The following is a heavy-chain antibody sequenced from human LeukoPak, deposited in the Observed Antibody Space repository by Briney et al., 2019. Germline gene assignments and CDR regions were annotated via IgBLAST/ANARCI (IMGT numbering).Heavy chain of an antibody. J-gene: IGHJ4*02. V-gene: IGHV3-30*02. CDR1: GFTFSSYT. Sequence: PGGSLRLSCAASGFTFSSYTMHWVRQAPGKGLEWVACIHSDVSKRYYADSVKGRFTISTDNSKNTLSLQMNSLRAEDTAVYYCAKEPTSRGYKDIDFWGQGPLVTLSS. CDR3: AKEPTSRGYKDIDF. CDR2: IHSDVSKR. D-gene: IGHD3-22*01.